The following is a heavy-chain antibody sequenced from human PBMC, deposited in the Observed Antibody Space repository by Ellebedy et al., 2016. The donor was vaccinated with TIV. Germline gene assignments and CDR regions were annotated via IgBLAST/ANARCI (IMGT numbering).Heavy chain of an antibody. CDR1: GFTFSIYW. CDR2: IKPDGSEK. D-gene: IGHD3-10*01. J-gene: IGHJ6*02. V-gene: IGHV3-7*01. CDR3: ARDQSWFGNYGMDV. Sequence: PGGSLRLSCAASGFTFSIYWMSWVRQAPGKGLEWVANIKPDGSEKYYVESVKGRFTISRDNGKKSLYLQMNSLRAEDTAVYYCARDQSWFGNYGMDVWGQGTSVTVSS.